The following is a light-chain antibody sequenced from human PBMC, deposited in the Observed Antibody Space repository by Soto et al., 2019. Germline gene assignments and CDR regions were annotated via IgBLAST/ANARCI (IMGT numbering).Light chain of an antibody. Sequence: QSVLTQPASVSGSPGQSITISCTGTSSGVGGYNYVSWYQQHPGKAPKLIIYEVSNRPSGVSNRFSGSKSGNTASLTISGLQAEDEADYYCCSYAGSYTYVFGTGTKVTVL. V-gene: IGLV2-14*01. CDR1: SSGVGGYNY. CDR2: EVS. CDR3: CSYAGSYTYV. J-gene: IGLJ1*01.